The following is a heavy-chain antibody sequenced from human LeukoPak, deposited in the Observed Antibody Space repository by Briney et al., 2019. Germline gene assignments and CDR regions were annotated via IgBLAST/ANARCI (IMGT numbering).Heavy chain of an antibody. D-gene: IGHD6-13*01. CDR3: ARGGPDPGIAAAGTTFDY. CDR2: IYTSGST. Sequence: SETLSLTCTVSGGSISSYYWSWIRQPAGKGLEWIGRIYTSGSTNYNPSLKSRVTMSVDTSKNQFSLKLSSVTAADTAVYYCARGGPDPGIAAAGTTFDYWGQGTLVTVSX. J-gene: IGHJ4*02. V-gene: IGHV4-4*07. CDR1: GGSISSYY.